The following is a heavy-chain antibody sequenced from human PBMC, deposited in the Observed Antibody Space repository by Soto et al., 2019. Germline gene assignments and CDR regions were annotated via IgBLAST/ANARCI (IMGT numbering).Heavy chain of an antibody. Sequence: GGSLRLSCAASGFTFSTYAMNWVRQAPGKGLEWVSCISDSGDYTNYADSVKGRFTISRDNSKNTLSLQMNSLRAEDTAVYYCARYYYDSSGYYPLWGQGTLVTVSS. CDR3: ARYYYDSSGYYPL. CDR1: GFTFSTYA. V-gene: IGHV3-23*01. J-gene: IGHJ4*02. CDR2: ISDSGDYT. D-gene: IGHD3-22*01.